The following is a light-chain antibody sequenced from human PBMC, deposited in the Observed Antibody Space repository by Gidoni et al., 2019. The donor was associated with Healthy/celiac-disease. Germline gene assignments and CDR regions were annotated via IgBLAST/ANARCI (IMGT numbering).Light chain of an antibody. CDR2: WAS. CDR3: QQYYSTPPR. Sequence: DIVMTQSPDSLAVSLGERATIHCKSSQSVLYSSNNKNYLAWYQQKPGQHPKLLIYWASTRESGVPDRFSGSGSGTDFTRTISSLQAEDVAVYYCQQYYSTPPRFGQGTKVEIK. CDR1: QSVLYSSNNKNY. V-gene: IGKV4-1*01. J-gene: IGKJ1*01.